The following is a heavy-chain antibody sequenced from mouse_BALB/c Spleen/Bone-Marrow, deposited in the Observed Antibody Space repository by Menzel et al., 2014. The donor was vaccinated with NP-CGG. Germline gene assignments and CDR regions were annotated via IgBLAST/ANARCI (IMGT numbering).Heavy chain of an antibody. CDR1: GYTFTSYD. D-gene: IGHD3-2*01. V-gene: IGHV1S33*01. CDR2: IYPGDGST. CDR3: ARSGDSSGYGFAY. Sequence: LVESGPELAKHGALVKISCKASGYTFTSYDINWVRQRPGQGLEWIGWIYPGDGSTKNNEKFKGKATLTADKSSSTAYMQLSSLTSENSAVYFCARSGDSSGYGFAYWGQGTLVTVSA. J-gene: IGHJ3*01.